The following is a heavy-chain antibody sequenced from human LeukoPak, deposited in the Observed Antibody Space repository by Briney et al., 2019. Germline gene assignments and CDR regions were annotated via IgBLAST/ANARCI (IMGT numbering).Heavy chain of an antibody. J-gene: IGHJ4*02. V-gene: IGHV3-23*01. CDR2: ISGSGGGT. Sequence: GGSLRLSCAASGFTFSSYSMNWVRQAPGKGPEWVSSISGSGGGTFYADSVKGRFTISRDNSKNTLYLQMNSLWAEDTAVYYCAKGGDYGDYDATPFDYWGQGTLVTVSS. CDR3: AKGGDYGDYDATPFDY. D-gene: IGHD4-17*01. CDR1: GFTFSSYS.